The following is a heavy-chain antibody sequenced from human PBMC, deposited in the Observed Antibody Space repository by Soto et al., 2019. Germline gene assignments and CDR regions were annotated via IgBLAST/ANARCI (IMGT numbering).Heavy chain of an antibody. V-gene: IGHV4-39*01. J-gene: IGHJ6*02. CDR1: GGSISSSSYY. CDR2: IYYSGST. D-gene: IGHD3-16*01. Sequence: QLQLQESGPGLVKPSETLSLTCTVSGGSISSSSYYWGWIRQPPGKGLEWFGSIYYSGSTYYNPSLKSRVTISVDTSKNQFSLKLSSVTAADTAVYYCASPSVLFTSMDYYYGMDVWGQGTTVTVSS. CDR3: ASPSVLFTSMDYYYGMDV.